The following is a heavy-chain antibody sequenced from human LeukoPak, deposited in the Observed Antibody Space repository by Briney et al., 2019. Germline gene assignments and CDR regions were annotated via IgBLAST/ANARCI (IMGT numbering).Heavy chain of an antibody. V-gene: IGHV4-38-2*02. Sequence: SETLSLTCSVSGHSISSGYYWGCRRPPARKVVGWVWTKYRRRSTYYNPSLKSRVTMSGDKAKNQFSLKLSSVTAADTAVYYCARVGAYWVYYFDYWGQGTLVTVSS. CDR2: KYRRRST. J-gene: IGHJ4*02. CDR1: GHSISSGYY. CDR3: ARVGAYWVYYFDY. D-gene: IGHD2-21*01.